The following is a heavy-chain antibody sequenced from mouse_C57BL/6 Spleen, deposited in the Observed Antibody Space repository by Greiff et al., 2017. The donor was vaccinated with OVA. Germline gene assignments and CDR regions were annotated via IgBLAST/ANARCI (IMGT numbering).Heavy chain of an antibody. Sequence: QVQLQQPGAELVMPGASVKLSCKASGYTFTSYWMHWVKQRPGQGLEWIGEIDPSDSYTNYNQKFKGKSTLTVDKSSSTAYMQVSSLTSEDSAVYYGARGGDYYGSSYGYFDVWGTGTTVTVSS. CDR2: IDPSDSYT. J-gene: IGHJ1*03. CDR1: GYTFTSYW. CDR3: ARGGDYYGSSYGYFDV. D-gene: IGHD1-1*01. V-gene: IGHV1-69*01.